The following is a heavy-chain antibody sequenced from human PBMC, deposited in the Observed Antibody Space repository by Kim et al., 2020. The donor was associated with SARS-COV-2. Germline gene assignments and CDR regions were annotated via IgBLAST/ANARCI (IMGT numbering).Heavy chain of an antibody. D-gene: IGHD3-22*01. J-gene: IGHJ4*02. V-gene: IGHV3-30*01. Sequence: KAYADSPKGSSTIASYNSKNTLDLQMNTLKAEDTAVYYCARDSSGYSYFDYWGQGTLVTVSS. CDR3: ARDSSGYSYFDY. CDR2: K.